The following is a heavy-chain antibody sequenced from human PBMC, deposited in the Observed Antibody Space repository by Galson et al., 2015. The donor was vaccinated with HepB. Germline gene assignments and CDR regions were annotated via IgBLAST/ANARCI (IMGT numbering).Heavy chain of an antibody. CDR1: GYTFTGYY. CDR2: INPNSGGT. V-gene: IGHV1-2*02. Sequence: SVKVSCKASGYTFTGYYMHWVRQAPGQGLEWMGWINPNSGGTNYAQKFQGRVTMTRDMSISTAYMELSRLRSDDTAVYYCARDTRGVGPSNDHYYFDYWGQGTLVTVSS. D-gene: IGHD3-3*01. CDR3: ARDTRGVGPSNDHYYFDY. J-gene: IGHJ4*02.